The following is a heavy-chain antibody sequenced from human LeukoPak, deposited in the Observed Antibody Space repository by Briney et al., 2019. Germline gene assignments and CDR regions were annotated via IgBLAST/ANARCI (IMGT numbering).Heavy chain of an antibody. V-gene: IGHV4-59*08. J-gene: IGHJ6*02. CDR1: GGSINKYY. CDR2: VYYSGSP. Sequence: PSETLSLTCTVSGGSINKYYWTWLRQPPGKGLEWIGSVYYSGSPDFNPSLKSRVTISADTSTNQFSLKLTSVTAADTAVYYCARHTYYYYGMDVWGQGTTVTVSS. CDR3: ARHTYYYYGMDV.